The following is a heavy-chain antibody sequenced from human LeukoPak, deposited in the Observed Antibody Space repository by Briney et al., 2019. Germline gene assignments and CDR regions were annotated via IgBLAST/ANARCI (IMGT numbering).Heavy chain of an antibody. D-gene: IGHD5-18*01. CDR1: GGSISSGSYY. CDR2: IYTSGST. V-gene: IGHV4-61*02. Sequence: PSETLSLTCTVSGGSISSGSYYWSWIRQPAGKGLEWIGRIYTSGSTNYNPSLKSRVTISVDTSKNQFSLKLSSVTAADTAVCYCARGYSYGYSYWGQGTLVTVSS. CDR3: ARGYSYGYSY. J-gene: IGHJ4*02.